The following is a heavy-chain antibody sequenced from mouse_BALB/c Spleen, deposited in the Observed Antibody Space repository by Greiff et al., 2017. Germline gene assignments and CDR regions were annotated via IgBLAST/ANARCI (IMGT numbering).Heavy chain of an antibody. Sequence: EVQLQQSGAELVKPGASVKLSCTASGFNIKDTYMHWVKQRPEQGLEWIGRIDPANGNTKYDPKFQGKATITADTSSNTAYLQLSSLTSEDTAVYYCAREGDGKDPDYYAMDYWGQGTSVTVSS. CDR3: AREGDGKDPDYYAMDY. D-gene: IGHD2-1*01. CDR2: IDPANGNT. CDR1: GFNIKDTY. J-gene: IGHJ4*01. V-gene: IGHV14-3*02.